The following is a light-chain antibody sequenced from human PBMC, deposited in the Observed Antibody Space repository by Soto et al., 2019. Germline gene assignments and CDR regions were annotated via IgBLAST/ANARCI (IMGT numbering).Light chain of an antibody. CDR1: SGSVSTNYN. J-gene: IGLJ3*02. Sequence: QTVVTQESSFSVSPGGTVTLTCRLSSGSVSTNYNPSWYQQTPGPAPRALIYSTHTRSSGVPDRFSGSILGNKAALTITGAQADDESDYYCVLYMGSGVWVFGGGTKLTVL. CDR3: VLYMGSGVWV. V-gene: IGLV8-61*01. CDR2: STH.